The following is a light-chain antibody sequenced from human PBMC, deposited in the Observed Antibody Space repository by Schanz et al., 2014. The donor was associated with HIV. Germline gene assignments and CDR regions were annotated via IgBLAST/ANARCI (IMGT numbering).Light chain of an antibody. J-gene: IGLJ2*01. CDR1: SSDVGGYNY. CDR3: ASYAGSYNLV. V-gene: IGLV2-8*01. CDR2: EVS. Sequence: QSALTQPPSASGSPGQSVTISCTGTSSDVGGYNYVSWCQQHPGKAPKLMIYEVSKRPSGVPDRFSGSKSGNTASLTVSGLQAEDEAYYYCASYAGSYNLVFGGGTKLTVL.